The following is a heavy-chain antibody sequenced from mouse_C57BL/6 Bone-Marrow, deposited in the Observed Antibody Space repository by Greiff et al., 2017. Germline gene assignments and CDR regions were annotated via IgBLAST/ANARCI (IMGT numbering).Heavy chain of an antibody. J-gene: IGHJ1*03. V-gene: IGHV1-59*01. CDR1: GYTFTSYW. CDR3: ARDYYGSSYVYWYFNV. Sequence: QVQLQQPGAELVRPGTSVKLSCKASGYTFTSYWMHWVKQRPGQGLEWIGVIDPSDSYTNYNQKFKGKATLTVDTSSSTAYMQLSSLTSEDSAVYYCARDYYGSSYVYWYFNVWGTGTTVTVTS. CDR2: IDPSDSYT. D-gene: IGHD1-1*01.